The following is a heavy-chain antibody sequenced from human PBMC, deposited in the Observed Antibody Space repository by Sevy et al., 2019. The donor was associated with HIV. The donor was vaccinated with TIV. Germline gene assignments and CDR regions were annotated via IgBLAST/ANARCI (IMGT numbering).Heavy chain of an antibody. CDR3: TRVGGAPDWGMDV. Sequence: GGSLRLSCTFSGVTLGDYDMSWVRQAPGKGLGWVGFIRSRVYGGTREDAASVKGRFTISRDDSKSIAYLQMNSLKAEDTAVYYCTRVGGAPDWGMDVWGQGTTVTVSS. D-gene: IGHD1-26*01. CDR2: IRSRVYGGTR. V-gene: IGHV3-49*04. J-gene: IGHJ6*02. CDR1: GVTLGDYD.